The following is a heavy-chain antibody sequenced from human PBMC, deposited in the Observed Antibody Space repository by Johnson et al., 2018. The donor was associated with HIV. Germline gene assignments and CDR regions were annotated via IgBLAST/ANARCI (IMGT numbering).Heavy chain of an antibody. CDR2: INWNGGST. CDR1: GFTFDEYG. V-gene: IGHV3-20*04. CDR3: ARESTPWGADYVGYGFDI. J-gene: IGHJ3*02. Sequence: VQLVESGGSVVRPGGSLRLSCAASGFTFDEYGMSWVRQAPGKGLEWVSGINWNGGSTGYADSVKGRFTISRDNAKKSLYLQMNSLRDEDTAVYYCARESTPWGADYVGYGFDIWGQGTMVTVSS. D-gene: IGHD4-17*01.